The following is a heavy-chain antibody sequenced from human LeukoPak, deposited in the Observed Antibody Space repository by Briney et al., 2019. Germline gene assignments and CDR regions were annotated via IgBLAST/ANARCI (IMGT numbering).Heavy chain of an antibody. CDR3: ARDRPDYGDYTTYYYYYGMDV. V-gene: IGHV4-4*02. CDR2: IYHSGST. Sequence: PSGTLSLTCAVSGGSISSSNWWSWVRQPPGKGLEWIGEIYHSGSTNYNPSLKSRVTISVDKSKNQFSLKLSSVTAADTAVYYCARDRPDYGDYTTYYYYYGMDVWGQGTTVTVSS. CDR1: GGSISSSNW. D-gene: IGHD4-17*01. J-gene: IGHJ6*02.